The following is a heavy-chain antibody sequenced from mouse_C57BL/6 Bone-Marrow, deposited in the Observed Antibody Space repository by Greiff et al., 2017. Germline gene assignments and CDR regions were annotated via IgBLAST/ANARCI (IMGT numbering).Heavy chain of an antibody. V-gene: IGHV1-64*01. Sequence: QVQLQQPGAELVKPGASVKLSCKASGYTFTSYWMHWVKQRPGQGLEWIGMIHPNSGSTNYNEKFKSKATLTVDKSSSTAYMQLSSLKSEASAVYYCARLFFYAMDYWGQGTSVTVSS. J-gene: IGHJ4*01. CDR1: GYTFTSYW. CDR3: ARLFFYAMDY. CDR2: IHPNSGST.